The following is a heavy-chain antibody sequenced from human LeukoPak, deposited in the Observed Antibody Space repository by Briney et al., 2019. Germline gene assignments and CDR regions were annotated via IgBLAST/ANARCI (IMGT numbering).Heavy chain of an antibody. CDR1: GFTFSSYA. D-gene: IGHD6-13*01. J-gene: IGHJ4*02. CDR2: INSNADIT. Sequence: GGSLRLSCSASGFTFSSYAMHWVRQAPGKGLEYGSAINSNADITDYADSVKGRFTISRDNSKNTLYLQMSSLRGEDTAVYYCVKSPHASSSYFDYWGQGTLVTVSS. CDR3: VKSPHASSSYFDY. V-gene: IGHV3-64D*09.